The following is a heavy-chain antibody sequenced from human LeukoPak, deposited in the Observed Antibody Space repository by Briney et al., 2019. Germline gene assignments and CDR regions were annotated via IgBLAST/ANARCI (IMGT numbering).Heavy chain of an antibody. Sequence: SETLSLTCSVSDGSIRSYYWSWIRQPPGKGLEWIGCVYYSGTTNYNPSLKSRVTISVDTSKNQFSLKVTSVTVADTAVYSCAKDRWYYGSGSYVDAFDMWGQGTMVTVSS. CDR1: DGSIRSYY. J-gene: IGHJ3*02. D-gene: IGHD3-10*01. CDR2: VYYSGTT. CDR3: AKDRWYYGSGSYVDAFDM. V-gene: IGHV4-59*01.